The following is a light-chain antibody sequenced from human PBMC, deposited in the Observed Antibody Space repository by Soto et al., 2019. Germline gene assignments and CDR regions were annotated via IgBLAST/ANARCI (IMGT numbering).Light chain of an antibody. CDR2: GNS. CDR1: SSNIGAGYD. CDR3: QSYDSSLSRSRYV. V-gene: IGLV1-40*01. J-gene: IGLJ1*01. Sequence: QSVLTQPPSVSGAPGQRVTISCTGSSSNIGAGYDVHWYQQLPGTAPKLLIYGNSNRPSGVPDRFSGSKSGTSASLAITGLQAEDEADYYCQSYDSSLSRSRYVFGTGTKVTVL.